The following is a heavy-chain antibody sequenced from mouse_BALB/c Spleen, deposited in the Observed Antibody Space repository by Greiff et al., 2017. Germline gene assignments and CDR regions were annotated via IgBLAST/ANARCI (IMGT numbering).Heavy chain of an antibody. Sequence: EVQLQQTGPELVKPGASVKISCKASGYSFTDYIMLWVKQSHGKSLEWIGNINPYYGSTSYNLKFKGKATLTVDKSSSTAYMQLNSLTSEDSAVYYCASLGRAMDYWGQGTSVTVSS. CDR2: INPYYGST. V-gene: IGHV1-39*01. CDR3: ASLGRAMDY. CDR1: GYSFTDYI. D-gene: IGHD4-1*01. J-gene: IGHJ4*01.